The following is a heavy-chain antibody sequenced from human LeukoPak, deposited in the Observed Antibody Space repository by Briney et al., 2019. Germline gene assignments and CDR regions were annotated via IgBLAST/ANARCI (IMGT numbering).Heavy chain of an antibody. CDR1: GGSISSSSYY. CDR2: IYYSGST. D-gene: IGHD6-13*01. J-gene: IGHJ6*03. CDR3: ARAPRYSSSWYGRNYYYYYMDV. V-gene: IGHV4-39*01. Sequence: PSETLSLTCTVSGGSISSSSYYWGWIRQPPGKGLEWIGSIYYSGSTYYNPSLKSRVTISVDTSKNQFSLKLSSVTAADTAVYYCARAPRYSSSWYGRNYYYYYMDVWGKGTTVTVSS.